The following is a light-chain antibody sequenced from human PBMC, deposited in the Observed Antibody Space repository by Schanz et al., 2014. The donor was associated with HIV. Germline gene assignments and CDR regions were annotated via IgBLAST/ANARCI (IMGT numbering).Light chain of an antibody. CDR1: QSVSSSY. J-gene: IGKJ1*01. V-gene: IGKV3-15*01. CDR2: GAS. Sequence: EIVLTQSPGTLSLSPGERATLSCRASQSVSSSYLTWYQQKPGQAPRLLIYGASTMATGIPARFSGSGSGTEFTLTISSLQSEDFAVYYCQQYNNWPPWTFGQGTKVEIK. CDR3: QQYNNWPPWT.